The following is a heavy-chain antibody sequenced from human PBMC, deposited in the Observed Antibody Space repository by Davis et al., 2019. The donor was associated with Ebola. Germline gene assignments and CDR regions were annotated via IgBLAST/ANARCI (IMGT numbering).Heavy chain of an antibody. CDR1: GFTFSSYS. J-gene: IGHJ4*02. CDR2: ISSSSSYI. V-gene: IGHV3-21*01. Sequence: GESLKISCAASGFTFSSYSMNWVRQAPGKGLEWVSSISSSSSYIYYADSVKGRFTISRDNAKNSLYLQMNSLRAEDTAVYYCARTCSSSWNFDYWGQGTLVTVSS. CDR3: ARTCSSSWNFDY. D-gene: IGHD6-13*01.